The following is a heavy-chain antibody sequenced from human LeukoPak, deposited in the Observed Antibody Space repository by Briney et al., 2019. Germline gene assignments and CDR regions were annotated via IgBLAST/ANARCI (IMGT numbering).Heavy chain of an antibody. Sequence: PGGSLRLSCATSGFTFSGSAVHWVRQASGKGLEWVGRIRSKANSYATAYAASVKGRFTISRDDSKNTVYLQMNSLKTEDTAVYYCTRVLLWFGPQGDYGMDVWGQGTTVTVSS. CDR1: GFTFSGSA. D-gene: IGHD3-10*01. CDR2: IRSKANSYAT. J-gene: IGHJ6*02. CDR3: TRVLLWFGPQGDYGMDV. V-gene: IGHV3-73*01.